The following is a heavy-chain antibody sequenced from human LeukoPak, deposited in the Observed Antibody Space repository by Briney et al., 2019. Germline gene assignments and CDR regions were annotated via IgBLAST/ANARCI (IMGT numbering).Heavy chain of an antibody. V-gene: IGHV4-34*01. CDR2: INHSGST. Sequence: SETLSLTCAVYGGSFSGYYWSWIRQPPGKGLEWIGEINHSGSTNCNPSLKSRVTISVDTSKNQFSLKLSSVTAADTAVYYCARLVGATGSDAFDIWGQGTMVTVSS. CDR3: ARLVGATGSDAFDI. J-gene: IGHJ3*02. D-gene: IGHD1-26*01. CDR1: GGSFSGYY.